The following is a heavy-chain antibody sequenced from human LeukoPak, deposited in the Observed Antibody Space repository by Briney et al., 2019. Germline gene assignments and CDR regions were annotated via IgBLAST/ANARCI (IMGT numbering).Heavy chain of an antibody. CDR3: ARVGIVVIPAARFDY. V-gene: IGHV3-30*01. D-gene: IGHD2-2*01. CDR2: ISYDGSTK. Sequence: QSGGSLRLSCAASGFTFSRYSMHWVRQAPGKGLEWVAMISYDGSTKSYADSVKGRFTISRDNSKNTLYLQMNSLRAEDTAVYYCARVGIVVIPAARFDYWGQGTLVTVSS. CDR1: GFTFSRYS. J-gene: IGHJ4*02.